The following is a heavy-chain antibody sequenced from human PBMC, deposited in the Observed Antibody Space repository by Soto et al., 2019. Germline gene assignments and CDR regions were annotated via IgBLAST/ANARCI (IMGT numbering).Heavy chain of an antibody. Sequence: PGGSLRLSCRASGFTFSIYAMTWVRQSPGKGLEWVSSMSRTGDNTYYADSVTGRFTISRDNSKNPLYLQMNSLSAEDTDIYYCAKAQSNSSSLYYFDFWGPGTLVTVSS. CDR1: GFTFSIYA. D-gene: IGHD6-6*01. CDR2: MSRTGDNT. CDR3: AKAQSNSSSLYYFDF. J-gene: IGHJ4*02. V-gene: IGHV3-23*01.